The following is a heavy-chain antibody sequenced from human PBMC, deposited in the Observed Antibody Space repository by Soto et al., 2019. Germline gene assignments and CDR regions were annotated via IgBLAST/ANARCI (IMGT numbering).Heavy chain of an antibody. CDR1: GFTFSSYA. Sequence: PGGSLRLSCAASGFTFSSYAMSWVRQAPGKGLEWVAVISDDGSNKYYAGSVKGRFTISRDNSKNTLYLQMNSLRAEDTAVYYCARDGYSYHYYYYYGMDVWGQGTTVTVSS. CDR3: ARDGYSYHYYYYYGMDV. V-gene: IGHV3-30*03. CDR2: ISDDGSNK. J-gene: IGHJ6*02. D-gene: IGHD5-18*01.